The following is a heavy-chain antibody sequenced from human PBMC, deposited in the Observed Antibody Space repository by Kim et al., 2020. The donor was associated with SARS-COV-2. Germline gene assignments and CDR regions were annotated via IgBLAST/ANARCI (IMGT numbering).Heavy chain of an antibody. CDR1: GYTFTSYG. V-gene: IGHV1-18*01. CDR2: ISAYNGNT. J-gene: IGHJ4*02. Sequence: ASVKVSCKASGYTFTSYGISWVRQAPGQGLEWMGWISAYNGNTNYAQKLQGRVTMTTDTSTSTAYMELRSLRSDDTAVYYCARGRTQWLVRWGSHFDYWGQGTLVTVSS. CDR3: ARGRTQWLVRWGSHFDY. D-gene: IGHD6-19*01.